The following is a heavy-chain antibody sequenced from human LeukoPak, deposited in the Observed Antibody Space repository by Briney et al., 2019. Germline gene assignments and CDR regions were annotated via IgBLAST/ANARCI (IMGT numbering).Heavy chain of an antibody. CDR3: ARDRGGQLERADYFDY. J-gene: IGHJ4*02. V-gene: IGHV1-2*02. D-gene: IGHD1-1*01. Sequence: ASVKVSCKASGYTFTDYYMHWVRQAAGQGLEWMGWINPNSGGTNYAQRFKDRVTMTRDTSTRTAYMELSRLTSDDTAVYYCARDRGGQLERADYFDYWGQGTLVTVSS. CDR1: GYTFTDYY. CDR2: INPNSGGT.